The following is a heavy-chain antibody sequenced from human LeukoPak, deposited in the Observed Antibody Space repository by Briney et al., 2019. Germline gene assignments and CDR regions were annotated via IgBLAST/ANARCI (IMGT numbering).Heavy chain of an antibody. CDR1: GDSISSSCCS. J-gene: IGHJ6*03. CDR2: AHYSGST. V-gene: IGHV4-39*07. CDR3: ARLTGTYYYYYMDV. Sequence: SETLSLTCTVSGDSISSSCCSWGWIRQPPGKGLEWIGSAHYSGSTYYNPSLKSRVTISVDTSKNRFSLKLSSVTAADTAVYYCARLTGTYYYYYMDVWGKGTTVTVSS. D-gene: IGHD1-7*01.